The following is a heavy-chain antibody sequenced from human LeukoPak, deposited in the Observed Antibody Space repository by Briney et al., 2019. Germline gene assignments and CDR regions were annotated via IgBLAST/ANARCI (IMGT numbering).Heavy chain of an antibody. J-gene: IGHJ4*02. Sequence: PGGSLRLSCAASGFAFISFSMDWVRQAPGKGLEWVSHIPSGSDPIYYADSVKGRFTISRDPAKNSLFLQMNSLRDDDTAVYFCARTGNWYLYFDSWGQGTLVTVSS. CDR1: GFAFISFS. V-gene: IGHV3-48*02. D-gene: IGHD6-13*01. CDR3: ARTGNWYLYFDS. CDR2: IPSGSDPI.